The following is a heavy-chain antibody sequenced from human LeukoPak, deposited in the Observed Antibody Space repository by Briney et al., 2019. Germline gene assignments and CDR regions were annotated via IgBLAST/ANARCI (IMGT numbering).Heavy chain of an antibody. CDR2: ISSSSSYI. CDR3: ARDPAISSMVRGVNDY. J-gene: IGHJ4*02. Sequence: PGGSLRLSCAASGFTFSSYSMNWVRQAPGKGLEWVSSISSSSSYIYYADSVKGRLTISRDNAKNSLYLQMNSLRAEDTAVYYCARDPAISSMVRGVNDYWGQGTLVTVSS. D-gene: IGHD3-10*01. CDR1: GFTFSSYS. V-gene: IGHV3-21*01.